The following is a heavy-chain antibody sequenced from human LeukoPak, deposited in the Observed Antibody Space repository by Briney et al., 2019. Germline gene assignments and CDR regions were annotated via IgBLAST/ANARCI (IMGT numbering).Heavy chain of an antibody. CDR2: INHSGST. V-gene: IGHV4-34*01. J-gene: IGHJ4*02. CDR3: ARGYSSSWLTFDY. D-gene: IGHD6-13*01. Sequence: SETLSLSCAVYGGSFSGYYWSWIRQPPGKGLEWIGEINHSGSTNYNPSLKSRVTISVDTSKNQFSLKLSSVTAADTAVYYCARGYSSSWLTFDYWGQGTLVTVSS. CDR1: GGSFSGYY.